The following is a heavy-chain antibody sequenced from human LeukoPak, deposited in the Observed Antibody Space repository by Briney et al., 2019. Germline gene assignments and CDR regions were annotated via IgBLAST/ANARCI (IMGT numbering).Heavy chain of an antibody. CDR2: INPNSGGT. D-gene: IGHD3-3*01. Sequence: GASVKVSCKASGYTFTGYYMHWVRQAPGQGLEWMGWINPNSGGTNYAQKFQGRVTMTRDTSISTAYMELSRLRSDDTAVYYCARENITIFGVVVDYWGQGTLVTVSS. V-gene: IGHV1-2*02. CDR1: GYTFTGYY. CDR3: ARENITIFGVVVDY. J-gene: IGHJ4*02.